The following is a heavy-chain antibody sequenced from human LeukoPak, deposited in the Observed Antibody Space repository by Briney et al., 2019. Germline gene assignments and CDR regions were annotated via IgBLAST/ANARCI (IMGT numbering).Heavy chain of an antibody. CDR1: GGSISYYY. V-gene: IGHV4-59*01. Sequence: SETLSLTCTVPGGSISYYYWSWIRQPPGKGLEWIGYVYYTGSTNYNPSLKSRVTISLDTSNNQFSLKLSSVTAADTAVYYCARADTAMRDYYYYGMDVWGQGTTVTVSS. CDR2: VYYTGST. D-gene: IGHD5-18*01. J-gene: IGHJ6*02. CDR3: ARADTAMRDYYYYGMDV.